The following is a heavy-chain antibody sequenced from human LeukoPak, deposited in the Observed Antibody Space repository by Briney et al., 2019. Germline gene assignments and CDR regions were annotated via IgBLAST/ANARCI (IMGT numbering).Heavy chain of an antibody. V-gene: IGHV3-23*01. D-gene: IGHD1-26*01. CDR1: GFTFSSYD. Sequence: GGSLRLSCAASGFTFSSYDISWVRQVPEKGLEWVSVISSSGGITYYADSVKGRFTISRDNSKNTLYLQMISLRAEDTAVYYCAKFMGALDSWGQGTLVTVSS. CDR3: AKFMGALDS. J-gene: IGHJ4*02. CDR2: ISSSGGIT.